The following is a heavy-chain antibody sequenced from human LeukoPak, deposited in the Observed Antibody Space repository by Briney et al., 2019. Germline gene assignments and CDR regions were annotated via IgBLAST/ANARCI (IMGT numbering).Heavy chain of an antibody. CDR1: GGSISSGSYY. J-gene: IGHJ5*02. V-gene: IGHV4-61*02. D-gene: IGHD3-10*01. Sequence: SQTLSLTCTVSGGSISSGSYYWSWIRQPAGKGLEWIGRIYTSGSTNYNPSLKSRVTMSVDTSKNQFSLKLSSVTAADTAIYYCARGGYYGSGNDFRFDPWGQGTLVTVSS. CDR3: ARGGYYGSGNDFRFDP. CDR2: IYTSGST.